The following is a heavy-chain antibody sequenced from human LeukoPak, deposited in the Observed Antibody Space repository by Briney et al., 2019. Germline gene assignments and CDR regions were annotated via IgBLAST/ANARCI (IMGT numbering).Heavy chain of an antibody. J-gene: IGHJ4*02. Sequence: PSETLSLTCTVSDGSISSGDYYWGWIRQPPGKGLEWIGSIYYSGSTYYNPSLKSRVTISVDTSKNQFSLKLSSVTAADTAVYYCARSPYYYDSSGYYYPDYWGQGTLVTVSS. CDR3: ARSPYYYDSSGYYYPDY. V-gene: IGHV4-39*01. D-gene: IGHD3-22*01. CDR2: IYYSGST. CDR1: DGSISSGDYY.